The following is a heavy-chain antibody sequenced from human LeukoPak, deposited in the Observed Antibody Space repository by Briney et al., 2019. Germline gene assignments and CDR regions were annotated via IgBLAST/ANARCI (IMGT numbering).Heavy chain of an antibody. Sequence: PGGSLRLSCAASGFIVSGDFMSWVRQAPGKGLEWVSVIYSGGSTYYADSVKGRFTISRDNSKNTLYLQMNSLRAEDTAVYYCARDLPSHYYGMDVWGQGTTVTVSS. CDR2: IYSGGST. CDR3: ARDLPSHYYGMDV. CDR1: GFIVSGDF. J-gene: IGHJ6*02. V-gene: IGHV3-53*01.